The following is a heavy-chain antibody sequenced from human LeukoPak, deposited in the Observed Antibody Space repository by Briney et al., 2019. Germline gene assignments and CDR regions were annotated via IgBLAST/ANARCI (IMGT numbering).Heavy chain of an antibody. Sequence: PGVSLRLSCAASGFTFSDYYMSWIRQAPGKGLEWVSYISSSSSYTNYADSVKGRFTISRDNAKNSLYLQMNRLRAEDTAVYYCARALERSGYCSGGSCYGYWGQGTLVTVSS. CDR1: GFTFSDYY. V-gene: IGHV3-11*06. J-gene: IGHJ4*02. CDR3: ARALERSGYCSGGSCYGY. CDR2: ISSSSSYT. D-gene: IGHD2-15*01.